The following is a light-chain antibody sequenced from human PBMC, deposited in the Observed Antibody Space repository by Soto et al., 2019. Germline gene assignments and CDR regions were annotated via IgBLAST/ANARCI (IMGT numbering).Light chain of an antibody. CDR1: QSVRSK. Sequence: EIVMTQSPATLSVSPGERATLSCRASQSVRSKLAWYQQKPGQAPRLLIYGASTRATGIPARFSGSGSGTELTLTISSLQSEDFAVYYCQQYNNWPPKITLGQGTRLEIK. J-gene: IGKJ5*01. CDR2: GAS. CDR3: QQYNNWPPKIT. V-gene: IGKV3-15*01.